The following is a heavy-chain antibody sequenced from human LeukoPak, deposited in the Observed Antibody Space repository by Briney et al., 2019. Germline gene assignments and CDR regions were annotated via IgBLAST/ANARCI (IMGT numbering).Heavy chain of an antibody. CDR1: GGSISSYY. CDR3: ARTGYSSDYYGMDV. V-gene: IGHV4-59*08. Sequence: SETLSLTCTVSGGSISSYYWSWIRQPPGKGLEWIGYIYYSGSTNYNPSLKSRVTISVDTSKNQFSLKLSSVTAADTAVYYCARTGYSSDYYGMDVWGQGTTVTVSS. CDR2: IYYSGST. J-gene: IGHJ6*02. D-gene: IGHD4-11*01.